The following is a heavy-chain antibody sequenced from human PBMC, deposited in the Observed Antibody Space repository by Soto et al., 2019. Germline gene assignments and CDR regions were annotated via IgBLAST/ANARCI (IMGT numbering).Heavy chain of an antibody. CDR2: IIPILGIA. V-gene: IGHV1-69*02. D-gene: IGHD5-18*01. CDR3: AYSEEDTAMVITSFDY. J-gene: IGHJ4*02. CDR1: GGTFSSYT. Sequence: GASVKVSCKASGGTFSSYTISWVRQAPGQGLEWMGRIIPILGIANYAQKFQGRVTITADKSTSTAYMELSSLRSEDTAVYYCAYSEEDTAMVITSFDYWGQGTLVTVSS.